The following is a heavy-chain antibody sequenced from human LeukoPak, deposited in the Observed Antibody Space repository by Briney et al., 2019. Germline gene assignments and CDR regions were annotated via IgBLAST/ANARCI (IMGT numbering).Heavy chain of an antibody. D-gene: IGHD3-10*01. CDR1: GFTFSDYY. V-gene: IGHV3-11*04. CDR2: ISSSDSTI. CDR3: ARTFITLVRGALDNYMDV. Sequence: GGSLRLSCAASGFTFSDYYMSWIRQAPGKGLEWVSYISSSDSTIYYADSVKGRFTISRDNAKNSLYLQMNSLRAEDTAVYYCARTFITLVRGALDNYMDVWGKGTTVTVSS. J-gene: IGHJ6*03.